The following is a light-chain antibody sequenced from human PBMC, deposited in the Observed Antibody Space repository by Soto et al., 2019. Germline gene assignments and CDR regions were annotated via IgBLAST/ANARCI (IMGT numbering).Light chain of an antibody. CDR1: QSVSSSY. V-gene: IGKV3-20*01. Sequence: EIVLTQSPGTLSLSPGERATLSCRSSQSVSSSYIAWYQQKPGQAPELLIYGASSRATGIPDRFSGSGSGTDFTLTISRLELGDFEVYYYQQYGSAPPYSFGQGTKLEIK. J-gene: IGKJ2*01. CDR3: QQYGSAPPYS. CDR2: GAS.